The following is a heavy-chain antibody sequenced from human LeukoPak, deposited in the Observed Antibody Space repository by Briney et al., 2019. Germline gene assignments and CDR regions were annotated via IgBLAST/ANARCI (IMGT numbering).Heavy chain of an antibody. D-gene: IGHD5-18*01. Sequence: SETLSLTCTVSGGSISSYYWSWIRQPPGKGLEWIGYIYYSGSTNYNPSLKSRVTISVDTSKNQFSLKLSSVTAADTAVYYCARAGYSYGLYCFDYWGQGTLVTVSS. J-gene: IGHJ4*02. CDR3: ARAGYSYGLYCFDY. V-gene: IGHV4-59*01. CDR2: IYYSGST. CDR1: GGSISSYY.